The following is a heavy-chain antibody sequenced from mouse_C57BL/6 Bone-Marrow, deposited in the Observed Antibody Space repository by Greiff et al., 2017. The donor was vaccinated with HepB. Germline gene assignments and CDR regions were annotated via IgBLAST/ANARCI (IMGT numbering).Heavy chain of an antibody. CDR2: IYPRSGNT. CDR3: ARKSSTTVVEDYYAMDY. J-gene: IGHJ4*01. V-gene: IGHV1-81*01. D-gene: IGHD1-1*01. Sequence: QVQLQQSGAELARPGASVKLSCKASGYTFTSYGISWVKQRTGQGLEWIGEIYPRSGNTYYNEKFKGKATLTADKSSSTAYMELRSLTSEDSAVYFCARKSSTTVVEDYYAMDYWGQGTSVTVSS. CDR1: GYTFTSYG.